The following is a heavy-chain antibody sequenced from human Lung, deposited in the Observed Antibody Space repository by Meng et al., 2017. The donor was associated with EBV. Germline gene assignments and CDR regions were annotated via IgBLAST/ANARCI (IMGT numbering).Heavy chain of an antibody. D-gene: IGHD3-22*01. CDR3: ARVTGKIYYDGSGYPEAFDY. CDR2: IYYSGSR. CDR1: CDSISSTDYY. V-gene: IGHV4-30-4*01. Sequence: QLQLQESGPGPVKPSQTLSLTCTVSCDSISSTDYYWSWVRQPPGKGLEWIGYIYYSGSRYYNPSLKSRVTISVDTSKNQFSLKLSSVTAADTAVYYCARVTGKIYYDGSGYPEAFDYWGQGTLVTVSS. J-gene: IGHJ4*02.